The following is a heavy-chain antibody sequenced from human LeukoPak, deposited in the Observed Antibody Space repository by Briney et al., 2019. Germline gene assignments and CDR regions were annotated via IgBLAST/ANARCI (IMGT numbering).Heavy chain of an antibody. V-gene: IGHV3-23*01. J-gene: IGHJ4*02. CDR1: GFTFSTYA. Sequence: GGSLRLSCAASGFTFSTYAMSWVRQAPGKGLEWVSAISGGGDSTYYADSVKGRFTISRDNSKNTLYLQMNSLGAEDTAIYYCAKRDSSGWFYFDYWGQGTLVTVSS. CDR3: AKRDSSGWFYFDY. CDR2: ISGGGDST. D-gene: IGHD6-19*01.